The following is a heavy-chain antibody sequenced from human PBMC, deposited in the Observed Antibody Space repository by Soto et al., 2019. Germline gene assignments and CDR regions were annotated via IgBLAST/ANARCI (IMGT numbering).Heavy chain of an antibody. CDR2: IIPIFGTA. D-gene: IGHD3-16*02. CDR1: GGTFSSYA. CDR3: ARLNEYVWGSYRYTGNFDY. Sequence: QVQLVQSGAEVKKPGSSVKVSCKASGGTFSSYAISWVRQAPGQGLEWMGGIIPIFGTANYAQKFQGRVTITADESTSTAYMELSSLRSEDTAVYYCARLNEYVWGSYRYTGNFDYWGQGTLVTVSS. V-gene: IGHV1-69*01. J-gene: IGHJ4*02.